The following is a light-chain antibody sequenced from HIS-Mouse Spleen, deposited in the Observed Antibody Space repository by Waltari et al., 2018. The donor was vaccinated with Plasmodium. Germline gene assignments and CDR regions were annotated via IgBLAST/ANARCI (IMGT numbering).Light chain of an antibody. Sequence: EIVMPQSPATLSVSPGARATLSCSASQSVSSNLAWYQQQPGQAPRLLIYGASTRATGIPARFSGSGSGTEFTLTISSLQSEDFAVYYCQQYNNWSFTFGPGTKVDIK. CDR3: QQYNNWSFT. V-gene: IGKV3-15*01. J-gene: IGKJ3*01. CDR1: QSVSSN. CDR2: GAS.